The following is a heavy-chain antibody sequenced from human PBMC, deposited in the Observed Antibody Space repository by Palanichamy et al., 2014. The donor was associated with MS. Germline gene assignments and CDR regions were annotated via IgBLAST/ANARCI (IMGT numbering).Heavy chain of an antibody. V-gene: IGHV4-4*07. D-gene: IGHD3-16*01. CDR2: TSASGIT. CDR1: GGSISSYF. Sequence: QVQLQESGPGLVKPSETLSLTCTVSGGSISSYFWSWIRQPAGKALEWIGRTSASGITNYNPSLRSRVPMSLDTSKNHFSLKLSSVTAADTALYYCGRDMSTSVDFWGQGTLVTVSS. CDR3: GRDMSTSVDF. J-gene: IGHJ4*02.